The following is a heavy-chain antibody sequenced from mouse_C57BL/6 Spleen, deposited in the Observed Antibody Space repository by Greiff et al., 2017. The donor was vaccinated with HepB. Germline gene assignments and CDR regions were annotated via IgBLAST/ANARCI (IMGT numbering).Heavy chain of an antibody. CDR1: GFNIKDDY. Sequence: EVKLQQSGAELVRPGASVKLSCTASGFNIKDDYMHWVKQRPEQGLEWIGWIDPENGDTEYASKFQGKATITADTSSNTAYLQLSSLTSEDTAVYYCTGGCFAYWVQGTLVTVSA. CDR2: IDPENGDT. V-gene: IGHV14-4*01. J-gene: IGHJ3*01. CDR3: TGGCFAY.